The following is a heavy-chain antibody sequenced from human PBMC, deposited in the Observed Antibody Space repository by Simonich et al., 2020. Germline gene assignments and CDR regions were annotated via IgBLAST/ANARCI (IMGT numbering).Heavy chain of an antibody. D-gene: IGHD1-1*01. CDR1: GYSFTSYW. CDR3: ARQLNDFDI. CDR2: SYPGDSDT. Sequence: EVPLVQSGAEVKKPGESPKISCKGSGYSFTSYWIGWGRQMPGKSLEWMGISYPGDSDTRYAPSFQGRVAISADKSISTAYMQWSSLKASDTAMYYCARQLNDFDIWGQGTMVTVSS. V-gene: IGHV5-51*01. J-gene: IGHJ3*02.